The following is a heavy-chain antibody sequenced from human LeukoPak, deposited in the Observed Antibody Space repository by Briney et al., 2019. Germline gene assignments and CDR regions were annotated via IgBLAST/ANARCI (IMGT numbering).Heavy chain of an antibody. CDR3: ARAAAGTLNWFDP. V-gene: IGHV3-30*19. D-gene: IGHD6-13*01. CDR1: GFTFSSYG. CDR2: IWYDGSNK. Sequence: GGSLRLSCAASGFTFSSYGMHWVRQAPGKGLEWVAVIWYDGSNKYYADSVKGRFTISRDNSKNTLYLQMNSLRAEDTAVYYCARAAAGTLNWFDPWGQGTLVTVSS. J-gene: IGHJ5*02.